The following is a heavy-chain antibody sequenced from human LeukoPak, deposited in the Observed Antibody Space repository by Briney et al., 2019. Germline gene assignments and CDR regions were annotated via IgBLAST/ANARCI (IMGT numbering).Heavy chain of an antibody. Sequence: SVKVSCKATRGTFSSYAISWVRQAAGQGREWMGSIIPILGIANYAQKFQGRVSITADESTSTAYMELSSLRSEDTAVYYCARNIRGYSYGYDYWGQGTLVTVSS. CDR3: ARNIRGYSYGYDY. CDR2: IIPILGIA. D-gene: IGHD5-18*01. J-gene: IGHJ4*02. CDR1: RGTFSSYA. V-gene: IGHV1-69*04.